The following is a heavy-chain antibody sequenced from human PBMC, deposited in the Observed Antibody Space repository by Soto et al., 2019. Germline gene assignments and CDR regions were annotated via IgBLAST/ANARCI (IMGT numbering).Heavy chain of an antibody. CDR1: ELSFGPNA. V-gene: IGHV3-23*01. CDR3: AKAIRLHFDY. J-gene: IGHJ4*02. CDR2: LSGSGNKT. Sequence: GGPLELSFAAPELSFGPNALTWVRQAPGKGLEWVSALSGSGNKTYYADSVRGRFTISRDNSKNTLYLQMHSLRVEDTAVYYCAKAIRLHFDYWGQGTVVTVSS. D-gene: IGHD4-17*01.